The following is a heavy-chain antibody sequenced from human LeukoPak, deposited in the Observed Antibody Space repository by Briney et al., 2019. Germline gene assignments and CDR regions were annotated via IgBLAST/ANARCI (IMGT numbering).Heavy chain of an antibody. CDR1: GFTFSSYE. J-gene: IGHJ4*02. D-gene: IGHD5-18*01. V-gene: IGHV3-48*03. CDR2: ISSSGSTT. Sequence: GGSLRLSCAASGFTFSSYEMNWVRQAPGKGLEWVSYISSSGSTTYYADSVKGRFTISRDNAKNSLYLQMNSLRAEDTAVYYCARESGYSYGCFDYWGQGTLVTVSS. CDR3: ARESGYSYGCFDY.